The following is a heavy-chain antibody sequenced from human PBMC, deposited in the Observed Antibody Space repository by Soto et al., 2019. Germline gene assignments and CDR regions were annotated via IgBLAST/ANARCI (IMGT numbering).Heavy chain of an antibody. D-gene: IGHD5-12*01. CDR2: IIPIHGKT. V-gene: IGHV1-69*08. CDR1: GGTFSSYT. CDR3: ARDSPIGSTFSGYDAIDY. J-gene: IGHJ4*02. Sequence: SVKVSCKASGGTFSSYTISWVRQAPGQGLEWMGRIIPIHGKTKYAQKFQGRVTITTDKSTSTAYMELSSLRSEDTAVYYCARDSPIGSTFSGYDAIDYWGQGTLVTVS.